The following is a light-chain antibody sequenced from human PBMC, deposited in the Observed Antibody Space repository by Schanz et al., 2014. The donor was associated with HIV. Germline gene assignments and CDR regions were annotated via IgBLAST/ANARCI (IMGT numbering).Light chain of an antibody. CDR1: SSNFRSNA. J-gene: IGLJ3*02. V-gene: IGLV1-44*01. CDR2: NTF. Sequence: QSVLTQPPSASGTPGQRVTISCSGSSSNFRSNAENWYQQLPGTAPRLVIYNTFHRPSGVPDRFSGSQSGTSASLAISGLQSEDESDYYCATWVDSLNGWVFGGGTKLTVL. CDR3: ATWVDSLNGWV.